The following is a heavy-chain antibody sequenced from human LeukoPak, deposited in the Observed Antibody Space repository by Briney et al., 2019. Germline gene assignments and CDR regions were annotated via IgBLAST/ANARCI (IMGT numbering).Heavy chain of an antibody. Sequence: GGSLRLSCVASGFTVSSNYMSWVRQAPGKGLEWVSAIYSGGSTYYADSVMGRFTISRDNSKNTLYLQMNSLRAEDTAVYYCARVAYAYYYYGMDVWGQGTTVTVSS. D-gene: IGHD2-15*01. CDR1: GFTVSSNY. J-gene: IGHJ6*02. CDR3: ARVAYAYYYYGMDV. V-gene: IGHV3-66*02. CDR2: IYSGGST.